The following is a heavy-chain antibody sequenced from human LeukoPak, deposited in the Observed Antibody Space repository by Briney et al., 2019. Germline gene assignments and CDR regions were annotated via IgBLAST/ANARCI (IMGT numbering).Heavy chain of an antibody. CDR3: ARVEYCGGDCYGFDY. CDR1: GGSVSSGSSY. D-gene: IGHD2-21*02. J-gene: IGHJ4*02. Sequence: SETLSLTCTVSGGSVSSGSSYWSWIQQPPGKGLEWIGYIYYSGSTNYSPSLKSRVTMSVDMSRDQFSLKLSSVTAADTAVYYCARVEYCGGDCYGFDYWGQGTLVTVSS. CDR2: IYYSGST. V-gene: IGHV4-61*01.